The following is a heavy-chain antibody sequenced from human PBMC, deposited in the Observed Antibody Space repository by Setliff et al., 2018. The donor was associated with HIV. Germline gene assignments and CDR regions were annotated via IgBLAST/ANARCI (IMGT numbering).Heavy chain of an antibody. V-gene: IGHV1-18*01. Sequence: ASVKVSCKTSGYMFIAYGMSWVRRAPGQGLEWMGWIGPYNGRTEYAQEFQGRVSLTIDTSASTAYMELRSLRSDDTAVYYCARDSANEPHSTVDHSSSWYVRDYYLDYWGQGTLVTVSS. CDR2: IGPYNGRT. CDR1: GYMFIAYG. D-gene: IGHD6-13*01. CDR3: ARDSANEPHSTVDHSSSWYVRDYYLDY. J-gene: IGHJ4*02.